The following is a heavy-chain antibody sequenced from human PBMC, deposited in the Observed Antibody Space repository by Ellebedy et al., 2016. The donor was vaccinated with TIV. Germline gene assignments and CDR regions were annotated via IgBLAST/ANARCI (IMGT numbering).Heavy chain of an antibody. J-gene: IGHJ4*02. D-gene: IGHD5-12*01. CDR1: GYTFTSYG. CDR3: ARGGSRYSGYDYSGY. CDR2: ISAYNGNT. Sequence: AASVKVSCKASGYTFTSYGISWVRQAPGQGLEWMGWISAYNGNTNYAQKLQGRVTMTTDTSTSTAYMELRSLRSDDTAVYYCARGGSRYSGYDYSGYWGQGTLVTVSS. V-gene: IGHV1-18*01.